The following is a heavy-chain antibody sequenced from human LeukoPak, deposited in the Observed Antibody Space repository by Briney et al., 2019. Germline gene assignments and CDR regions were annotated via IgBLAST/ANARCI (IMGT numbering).Heavy chain of an antibody. J-gene: IGHJ3*02. CDR3: ARQGAGGRAFDI. D-gene: IGHD1-26*01. CDR1: GGSISSSSDY. CDR2: IYYSGGT. Sequence: PSETLSLTCTVSGGSISSSSDYWGWIRQPPGKGLEWIGSIYYSGGTSYNPSLKSRVTISVDTSKNQFSLRLSSVTAADTAVYYCARQGAGGRAFDIWGQGTMVSVSS. V-gene: IGHV4-39*01.